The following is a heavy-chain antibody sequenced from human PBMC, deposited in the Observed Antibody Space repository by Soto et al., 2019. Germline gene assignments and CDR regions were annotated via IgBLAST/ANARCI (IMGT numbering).Heavy chain of an antibody. Sequence: PGGSLRLSCAASGFTFSSHAMGWLRQAPGTEPERVAFVDGSGADTSYADSVKGRFTISRDNSENSLYLHMNSLRAEDSGRYFCAKEIFAAAYAATSAFDLWGQGTLVTVSS. CDR1: GFTFSSHA. CDR3: AKEIFAAAYAATSAFDL. D-gene: IGHD2-8*01. V-gene: IGHV3-23*01. J-gene: IGHJ4*02. CDR2: VDGSGADT.